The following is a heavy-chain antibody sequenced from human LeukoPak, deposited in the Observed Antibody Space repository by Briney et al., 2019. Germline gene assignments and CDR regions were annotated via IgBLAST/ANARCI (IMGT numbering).Heavy chain of an antibody. D-gene: IGHD2-21*02. CDR2: IFYSGNT. V-gene: IGHV4-59*01. J-gene: IGHJ6*02. CDR3: ARDRVVVTAYYGMDV. CDR1: GGPISDFY. Sequence: SETLSLTCTVSGGPISDFYWSWIRQSPEKGLEWIGNIFYSGNTNYNPSLRSRVTISVDTSKKQFSLRLTSVTAADTAVYYCARDRVVVTAYYGMDVWGQGTTVTVSS.